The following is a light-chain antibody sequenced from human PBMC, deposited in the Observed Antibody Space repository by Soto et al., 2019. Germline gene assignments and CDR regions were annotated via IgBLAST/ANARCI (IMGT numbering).Light chain of an antibody. J-gene: IGLJ3*02. CDR2: VTSDGSH. CDR1: SGHSDYA. Sequence: QPVLTQSPSASASPGASVKLTCNLSSGHSDYAIAWHQQQPEKGPRYLMKVTSDGSHTKGDGIPDRFSGSSSGADRYLTISSLRSDDEAYYYCQAWGTGGVFGGGTKLTVL. CDR3: QAWGTGGV. V-gene: IGLV4-69*01.